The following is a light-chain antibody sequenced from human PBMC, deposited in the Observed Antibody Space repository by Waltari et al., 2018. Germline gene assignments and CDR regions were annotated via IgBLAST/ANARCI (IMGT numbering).Light chain of an antibody. CDR1: QRVLYSSHNKNY. CDR3: QQYYSTPWT. CDR2: WAS. V-gene: IGKV4-1*01. Sequence: DIVMTQSPDSLAVSRGERATINCKSSQRVLYSSHNKNYLAWYQQKPGPPPKLLIYWASNRESGVPDRFSGSGSATAFTLTISRLQAEDVAVYYCQQYYSTPWTFGQGTKVEIK. J-gene: IGKJ1*01.